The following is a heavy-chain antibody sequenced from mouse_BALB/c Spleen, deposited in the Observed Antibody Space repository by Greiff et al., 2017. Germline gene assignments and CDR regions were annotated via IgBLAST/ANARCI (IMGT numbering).Heavy chain of an antibody. CDR2: ISSGGSYT. CDR3: ARQAGWFAY. V-gene: IGHV5-6*01. CDR1: GFTFSSYG. Sequence: EVKVVESGGDLVKPGGSLKLSCAASGFTFSSYGMSWVRQTPDKRLEWVATISSGGSYTYYPDSVKGRFTISRDNAKNTLYLQMSSLKSEDTAMYYCARQAGWFAYWGQGTLVTVSA. J-gene: IGHJ3*01.